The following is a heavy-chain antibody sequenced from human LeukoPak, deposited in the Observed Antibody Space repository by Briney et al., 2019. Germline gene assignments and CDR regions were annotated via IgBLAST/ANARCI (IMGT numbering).Heavy chain of an antibody. CDR3: ARDFTVIPLVAAFDI. D-gene: IGHD3-22*01. Sequence: SQTLSLTFAISGDSVSINSAAWNWIRQSPSRGLEWLGRTYYRSKWYYDYAVSVKSRVTVNPDTSKNQFSLHLNSVTPEDTAVYYCARDFTVIPLVAAFDIWGQGTMVTVSS. J-gene: IGHJ3*02. CDR2: TYYRSKWYY. V-gene: IGHV6-1*01. CDR1: GDSVSINSAA.